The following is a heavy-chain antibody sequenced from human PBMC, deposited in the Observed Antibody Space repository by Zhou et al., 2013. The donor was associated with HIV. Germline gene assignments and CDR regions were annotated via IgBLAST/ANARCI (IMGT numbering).Heavy chain of an antibody. CDR3: GRRGSWGDRTTIIRGGVDV. J-gene: IGHJ6*02. CDR1: GYTFTNYG. CDR2: INPNSGKG. V-gene: IGHV1-8*02. Sequence: QVQLAQSGAEVKKPGASVRVSCKASGYTFTNYGISWVRQAPGQGLEWMGWINPNSGKGYYAQRFQGRVTMSRNISTTTAHMELSSLTSEDTAVYYCGRRGSWGDRTTIIRGGVDVWGQGTTVSVSS. D-gene: IGHD3-10*01.